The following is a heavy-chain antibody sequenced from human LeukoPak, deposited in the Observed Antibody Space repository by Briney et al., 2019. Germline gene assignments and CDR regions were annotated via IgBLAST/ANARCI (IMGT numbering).Heavy chain of an antibody. D-gene: IGHD1-1*01. CDR3: AKDRRYSILMAYGMAV. CDR1: GFTFTSYC. Sequence: PGASLKLSCTASGFTFTSYCMHWVRQAPGKGLEWVAFITYDGSNTYYADSVKGRFTITRDTSNNTPYMQLNSLRAEVTAVYYCAKDRRYSILMAYGMAVWGQGSTVTVSS. J-gene: IGHJ6*02. V-gene: IGHV3-30*02. CDR2: ITYDGSNT.